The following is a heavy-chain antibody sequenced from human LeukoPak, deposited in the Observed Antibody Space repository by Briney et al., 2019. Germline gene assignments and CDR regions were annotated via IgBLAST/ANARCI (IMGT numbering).Heavy chain of an antibody. CDR3: AKDLGDYYDSSGYYYVQPTFDY. Sequence: GGSLRLSCAASGFTVSSNYMSWVRQAPGKGLEWVSVIYSGGTTYYADSVEGRFTISRDNSKNTLYLQMNSLRAEDTAVYYCAKDLGDYYDSSGYYYVQPTFDYWGQGTLVTVSS. J-gene: IGHJ4*02. CDR2: IYSGGTT. V-gene: IGHV3-53*01. D-gene: IGHD3-22*01. CDR1: GFTVSSNY.